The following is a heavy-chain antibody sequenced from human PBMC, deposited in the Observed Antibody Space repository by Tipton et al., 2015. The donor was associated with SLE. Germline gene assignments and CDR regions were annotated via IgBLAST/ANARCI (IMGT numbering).Heavy chain of an antibody. CDR1: GGSISGYY. V-gene: IGHV4-59*01. J-gene: IGHJ4*02. CDR3: ARDKGGTGTSDFDY. Sequence: TLSLTCTVSGGSISGYYWSWIRQSPGKGLEWIGYIYYSGPTNYNPSLTSRIAISVDTSKNEFSLKLRSVTAADTAVYFCARDKGGTGTSDFDYWGQGTLVTVSS. CDR2: IYYSGPT. D-gene: IGHD1-7*01.